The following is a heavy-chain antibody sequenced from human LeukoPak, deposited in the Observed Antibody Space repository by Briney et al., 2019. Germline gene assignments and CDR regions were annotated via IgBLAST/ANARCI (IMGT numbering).Heavy chain of an antibody. CDR1: GFTFSSYA. CDR3: ARGHSSSSGAFDI. V-gene: IGHV3-21*01. CDR2: ISSSSSYI. J-gene: IGHJ3*02. Sequence: GGSLRLSCAASGFTFSSYAMNWVRQAPGKGLEWVSSISSSSSYIYYAGSVKGRFTISRGNAKNSLYLQMNSLRAEDTAVYYCARGHSSSSGAFDIWGQGTMVTVSS. D-gene: IGHD6-6*01.